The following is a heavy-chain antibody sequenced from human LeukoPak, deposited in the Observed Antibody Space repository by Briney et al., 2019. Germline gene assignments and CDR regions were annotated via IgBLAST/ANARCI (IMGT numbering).Heavy chain of an antibody. Sequence: PSETLSLTCTVSGGSFSSGSYYWSWIRQPPGKGLEWLGYIYYSGSTNYNPSLKSRVTMSVDTSKNQFSLKLSSVTAADTAVYYCARDRTRLGGYYFDYWGQGTLVAVSS. CDR1: GGSFSSGSYY. CDR2: IYYSGST. D-gene: IGHD3-10*01. J-gene: IGHJ4*02. V-gene: IGHV4-61*01. CDR3: ARDRTRLGGYYFDY.